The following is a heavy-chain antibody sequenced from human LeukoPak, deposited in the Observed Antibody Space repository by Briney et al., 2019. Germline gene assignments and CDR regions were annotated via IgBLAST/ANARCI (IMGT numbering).Heavy chain of an antibody. D-gene: IGHD3-22*01. CDR3: AKDSRYYYDSSGYFWGFDY. Sequence: GGSLRLSCAASGFTFSNYWMGWVRQAPGKGLEWVSAISGSGGSTYYADSVKGRFTISRDNSKNTLYLQMNSLRAEDTAVYYCAKDSRYYYDSSGYFWGFDYWGRGTLVTVSS. CDR1: GFTFSNYW. V-gene: IGHV3-23*01. J-gene: IGHJ4*02. CDR2: ISGSGGST.